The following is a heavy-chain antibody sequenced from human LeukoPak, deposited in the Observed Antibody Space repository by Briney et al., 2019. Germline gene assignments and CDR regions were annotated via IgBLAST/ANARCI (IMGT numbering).Heavy chain of an antibody. CDR3: ARDCSSTSCPFDY. V-gene: IGHV1-69*04. D-gene: IGHD2-2*01. CDR1: GGTFSSYA. CDR2: IIPIFGIA. J-gene: IGHJ4*02. Sequence: GASVKVSCKASGGTFSSYAISWVRQAPGQGLEWMGRIIPIFGIANYAQKFQGRVTITADKSTSTAYMELSSLRSEDTAVFYCARDCSSTSCPFDYWGQGTLVTVSS.